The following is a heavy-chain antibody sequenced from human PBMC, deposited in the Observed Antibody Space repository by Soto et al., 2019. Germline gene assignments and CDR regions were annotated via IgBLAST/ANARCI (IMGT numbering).Heavy chain of an antibody. CDR1: GFTFSSYG. Sequence: GGSLRLSCAASGFTFSSYGMHWVRQAPGKGLEWVAVIWYDGSNKYYADSVKGRFTISRDNSKNTLYLQMNSLRAEDTAVYYCARDGGRWLQLQCFGYWGQGTLVTVSS. D-gene: IGHD5-12*01. CDR3: ARDGGRWLQLQCFGY. CDR2: IWYDGSNK. J-gene: IGHJ4*02. V-gene: IGHV3-33*01.